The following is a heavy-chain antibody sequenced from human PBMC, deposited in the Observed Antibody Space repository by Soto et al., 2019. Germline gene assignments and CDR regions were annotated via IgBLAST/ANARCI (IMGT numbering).Heavy chain of an antibody. D-gene: IGHD3-16*01. Sequence: EVQLRQSGGGVVQPGGSLRLSCVASGFSFNDYAMTWVRQAPGKGLEWVPGISGSGDGTYYADSVKDRFSDSRDKSTSTVHLQMSSLRVEDTAVYYCAKDKGLRGSSYFGDWGQGALVIVSS. CDR2: ISGSGDGT. V-gene: IGHV3-23*01. J-gene: IGHJ4*02. CDR3: AKDKGLRGSSYFGD. CDR1: GFSFNDYA.